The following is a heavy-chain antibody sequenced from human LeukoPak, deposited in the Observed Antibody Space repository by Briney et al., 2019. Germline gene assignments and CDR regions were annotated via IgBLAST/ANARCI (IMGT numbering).Heavy chain of an antibody. Sequence: SVKVSCKASGGTSSSYAISWVRQAPGQGLEWMGGIIPIFGTANYAQKFQGRVTITADESTSTAYMELSSLRSEDTAVYYCARSAIYYYDSSGRLDYWGQGTLVTVSS. D-gene: IGHD3-22*01. J-gene: IGHJ4*02. CDR2: IIPIFGTA. CDR3: ARSAIYYYDSSGRLDY. CDR1: GGTSSSYA. V-gene: IGHV1-69*13.